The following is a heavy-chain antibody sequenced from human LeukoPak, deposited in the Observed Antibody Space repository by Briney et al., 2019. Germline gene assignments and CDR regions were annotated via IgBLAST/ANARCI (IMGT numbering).Heavy chain of an antibody. CDR1: GFAFSPYA. CDR2: IRYDGSNK. V-gene: IGHV3-30*02. D-gene: IGHD5-12*01. J-gene: IGHJ4*02. Sequence: GGSLRLSCAASGFAFSPYAMNWVRQAPGKGLEWVAFIRYDGSNKYYADSVKGRFTISRDNSKNTLYLQMNSLRAEDTAVYYCAKDHLATRVIDYWGQGTLVTVSS. CDR3: AKDHLATRVIDY.